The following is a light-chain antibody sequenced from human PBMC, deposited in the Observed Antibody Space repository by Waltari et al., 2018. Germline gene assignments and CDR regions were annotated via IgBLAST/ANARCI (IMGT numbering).Light chain of an antibody. CDR2: GAS. CDR3: QQYHNWPPLT. CDR1: QSITSN. Sequence: EIVMTQSPATLSVSPGERAILSCRASQSITSNLAWYQQKPGQAPSLLIYGASTRATDIPGRFSGSGSGTEFNRTISSLQSEDFAVYYCQQYHNWPPLTFGGGTKVEIK. V-gene: IGKV3D-15*01. J-gene: IGKJ4*01.